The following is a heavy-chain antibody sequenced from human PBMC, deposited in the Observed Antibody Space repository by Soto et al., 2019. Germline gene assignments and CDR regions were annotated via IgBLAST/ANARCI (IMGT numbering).Heavy chain of an antibody. D-gene: IGHD2-21*01. CDR3: GLVGYYYYYGMDV. CDR1: GGSISRYY. Sequence: QVQLQESGPGLVKPSETLSLTCTVSGGSISRYYWSWIRQAPGKGLEWIGYIYYSGSTNYNPSLKSRDTISVDTSKNQFSVKLSAVTAAGTAVYSSGLVGYYYYYGMDVWGQGTTVTVSS. CDR2: IYYSGST. V-gene: IGHV4-59*08. J-gene: IGHJ6*02.